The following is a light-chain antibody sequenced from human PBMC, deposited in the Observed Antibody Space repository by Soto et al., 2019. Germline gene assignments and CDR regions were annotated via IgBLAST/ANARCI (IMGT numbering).Light chain of an antibody. J-gene: IGLJ3*02. CDR2: GNS. CDR1: SSNFGAGYD. Sequence: QSVLTQPPSVSGAPGQRVTISCTGSSSNFGAGYDVHWYQHLPGTAPKLLIYGNSNRPSGVPDRISGSKSGTSASLAITGLQAEDEADYYCQSYDSSLSGGVFGGGTKLTVL. CDR3: QSYDSSLSGGV. V-gene: IGLV1-40*01.